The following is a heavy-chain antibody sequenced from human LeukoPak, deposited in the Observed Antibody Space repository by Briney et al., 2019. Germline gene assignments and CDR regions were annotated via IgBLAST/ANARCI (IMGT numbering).Heavy chain of an antibody. CDR3: ARDRFFMTTVTTSGFDP. Sequence: PGGSLRLSCAASGFTFSDYYMSWIRQAPGKGLEWVSYISSSSSYTNYADSVKGRFTISRDNAKNSLYLQMNSLRAEDTAVYYCARDRFFMTTVTTSGFDPWGQGTLVTVSS. CDR2: ISSSSSYT. CDR1: GFTFSDYY. J-gene: IGHJ5*02. D-gene: IGHD4-17*01. V-gene: IGHV3-11*06.